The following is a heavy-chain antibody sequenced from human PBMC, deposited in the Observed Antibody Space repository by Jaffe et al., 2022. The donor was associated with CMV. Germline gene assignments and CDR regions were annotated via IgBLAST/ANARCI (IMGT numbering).Heavy chain of an antibody. CDR2: INAGNGNT. D-gene: IGHD2-15*01. CDR3: ASGGIADLYYYYYYMDV. V-gene: IGHV1-3*01. Sequence: QVQLVQSGAEVKKPGASVKVSCKASGYTFTSYAMHWVRQAPGQRLEWMGWINAGNGNTKYSQKFQGRVTITRDTSASTAYMELSSLRSEDTAVYYCASGGIADLYYYYYYMDVWGKGTTVTVSS. J-gene: IGHJ6*03. CDR1: GYTFTSYA.